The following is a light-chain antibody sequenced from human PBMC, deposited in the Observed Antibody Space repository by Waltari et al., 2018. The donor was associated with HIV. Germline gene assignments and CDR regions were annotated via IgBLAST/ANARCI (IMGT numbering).Light chain of an antibody. J-gene: IGLJ3*02. Sequence: QSALTQPASVSGSPGQSISLSCPGTSSDVGGCKFVSWYQQHPGKAPNLLIYEGTKRPSGVSNRFSASKSGNTASLTISGLQAEDEADYYCCSCATPNTRVFGGGTKLTVL. CDR2: EGT. CDR1: SSDVGGCKF. V-gene: IGLV2-23*01. CDR3: CSCATPNTRV.